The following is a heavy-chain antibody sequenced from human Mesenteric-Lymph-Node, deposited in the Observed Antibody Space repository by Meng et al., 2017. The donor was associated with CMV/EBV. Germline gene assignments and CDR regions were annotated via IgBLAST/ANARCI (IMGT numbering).Heavy chain of an antibody. V-gene: IGHV3-48*03. CDR2: ISTGGVIR. J-gene: IGHJ4*02. D-gene: IGHD3-10*01. CDR3: TRDLRFGELIETHFDY. Sequence: GGSLRLSCAASGFIFSTSEMNWVRQAPGKGLEWLSYISTGGVIRYYADSVTGRFTISRDNAKNLLYLQMNSLRLEDTAVYYCTRDLRFGELIETHFDYWGQGTLVTVSS. CDR1: GFIFSTSE.